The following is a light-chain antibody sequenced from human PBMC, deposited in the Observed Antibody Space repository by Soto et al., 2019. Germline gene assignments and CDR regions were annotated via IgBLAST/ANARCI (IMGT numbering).Light chain of an antibody. J-gene: IGKJ3*01. CDR1: QAISSNC. Sequence: EIVLTQSPGTLSLSPGERATLSCRASQAISSNCLVWYQVKSGRAPRVLIHSASIRATDIPDRFSGGGSGTDFSRTISRLQREEFAVYDCQQCGSPPCTVGPGTKVDSK. V-gene: IGKV3-20*01. CDR2: SAS. CDR3: QQCGSPPCT.